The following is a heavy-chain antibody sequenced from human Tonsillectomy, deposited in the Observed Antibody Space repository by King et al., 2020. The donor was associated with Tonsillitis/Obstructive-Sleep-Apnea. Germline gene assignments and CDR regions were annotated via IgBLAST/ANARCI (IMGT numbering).Heavy chain of an antibody. V-gene: IGHV1-46*01. CDR2: INPSGGST. CDR1: GYTFTSYY. J-gene: IGHJ3*02. D-gene: IGHD2-2*01. CDR3: AREIVVVPAAHYAFDI. Sequence: VQLVQSGTEVKKPGASVKVSCKASGYTFTSYYMHWVRQAPGQGLEWMGIINPSGGSTSYAQKFQGRVTMTRDTSTSTVYMELSSLRSEDTAVYYCAREIVVVPAAHYAFDIWGQGTMVTVSS.